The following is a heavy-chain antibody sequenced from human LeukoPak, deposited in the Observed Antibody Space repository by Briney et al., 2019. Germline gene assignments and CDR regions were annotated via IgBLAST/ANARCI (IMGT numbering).Heavy chain of an antibody. V-gene: IGHV4-59*12. CDR1: GDSMSDYF. CDR2: IYYSGNT. D-gene: IGHD5-18*01. Sequence: SETLSLTCTVSGDSMSDYFWTWIRQSPGKGLEWIGYIYYSGNTYYNPSLKSRVTISVDTSKNQFSLKLNSVTAADTAVYYCARYRPTKTAFDVWGQGTMVTVSS. J-gene: IGHJ3*01. CDR3: ARYRPTKTAFDV.